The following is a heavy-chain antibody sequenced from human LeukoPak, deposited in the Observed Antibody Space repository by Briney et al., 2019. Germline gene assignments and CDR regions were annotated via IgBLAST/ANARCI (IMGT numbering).Heavy chain of an antibody. V-gene: IGHV1-69*05. CDR3: ARGRSLGALQWLVTEYFQH. D-gene: IGHD6-19*01. Sequence: SVKVSCKASGGTFSSYAISWVRQAPGQGLEWMGRIIPIFGTANYAQKFQGRVTITTDESTSTAYMELSSLRSEDTAVYYCARGRSLGALQWLVTEYFQHWGQGTVVTVSS. CDR2: IIPIFGTA. J-gene: IGHJ1*01. CDR1: GGTFSSYA.